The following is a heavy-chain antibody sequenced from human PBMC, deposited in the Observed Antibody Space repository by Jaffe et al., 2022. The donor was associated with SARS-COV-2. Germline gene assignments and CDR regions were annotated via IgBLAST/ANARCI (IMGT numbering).Heavy chain of an antibody. CDR1: GFSLRNARMG. CDR2: IFSNDEK. V-gene: IGHV2-26*01. Sequence: QVTLKESGPVLVKPTETLTLTCSVSGFSLRNARMGVSWIRQPPGKALEWLAHIFSNDEKSYSTSLKSRLTISKDTSKSQVVLTMTNMDPVDTATYYCARINDGVDTALVFDYWGQGILVTVSS. J-gene: IGHJ4*02. D-gene: IGHD5-18*01. CDR3: ARINDGVDTALVFDY.